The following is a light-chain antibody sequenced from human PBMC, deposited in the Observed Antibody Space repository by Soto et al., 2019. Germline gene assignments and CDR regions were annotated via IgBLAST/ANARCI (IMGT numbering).Light chain of an antibody. Sequence: IGLTESPATLSLSPGERATLSCRASQSVSSYLAWYQQKPGQAPRLLIYDASNRATGIPARFSGSGSGTDFTLTISSLEPEDFAVYYCQQRSNWPPTFGGGTKVDIK. J-gene: IGKJ4*01. CDR3: QQRSNWPPT. CDR1: QSVSSY. V-gene: IGKV3-11*01. CDR2: DAS.